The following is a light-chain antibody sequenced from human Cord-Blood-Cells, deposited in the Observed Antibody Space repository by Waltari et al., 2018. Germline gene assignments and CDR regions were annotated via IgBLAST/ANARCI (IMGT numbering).Light chain of an antibody. CDR1: SSDVGGYNY. J-gene: IGLJ2*01. CDR2: DVS. CDR3: SSYTSSSVV. V-gene: IGLV2-14*01. Sequence: QSALTQPASVSGSPGQSITISCTGTSSDVGGYNYVSWYQQHPGKAPKLMFYDVSNPPSGVSNRFSGSKSGNTAALTSSGLQAEDEADYYCSSYTSSSVVFGGGTKLTVL.